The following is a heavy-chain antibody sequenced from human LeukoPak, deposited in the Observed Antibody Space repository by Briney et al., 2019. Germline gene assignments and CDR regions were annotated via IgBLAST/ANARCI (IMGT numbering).Heavy chain of an antibody. CDR2: INHSGST. D-gene: IGHD1-1*01. J-gene: IGHJ5*02. Sequence: SETLSLTCAVYGGSFSGYYWSWIRQPPGKGLEWIGEINHSGSTNYNPSLKSRVTISVDTSKNQFSLKLSSVTAADTAVYYCAREGTGTTHNWFDPWGQGTLVTVSS. CDR1: GGSFSGYY. V-gene: IGHV4-34*01. CDR3: AREGTGTTHNWFDP.